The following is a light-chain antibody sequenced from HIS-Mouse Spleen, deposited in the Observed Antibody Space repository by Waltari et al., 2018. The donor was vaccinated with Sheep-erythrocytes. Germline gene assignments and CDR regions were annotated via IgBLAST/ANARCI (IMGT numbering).Light chain of an antibody. V-gene: IGLV2-8*01. CDR2: EVS. CDR1: SSDVGGYNY. J-gene: IGLJ3*02. CDR3: SSYAGSNNWV. Sequence: QSALTQPPSASGSPGQSVTISRPGTSSDVGGYNYASWYQQHPGKAPKLMIYEVSKRPSGVPDRFSGSKSGNTASLTVSGLQAEDEADYYCSSYAGSNNWVFGGGTKLTVL.